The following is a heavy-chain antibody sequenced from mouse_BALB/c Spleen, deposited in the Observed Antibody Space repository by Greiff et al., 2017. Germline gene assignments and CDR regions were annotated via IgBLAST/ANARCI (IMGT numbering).Heavy chain of an antibody. J-gene: IGHJ3*01. Sequence: EVKLQESGPELVKPGASVKVSCKASGYSFTDYNMYWVKQSHGKSLEWIGYIDPYNGGTSYNQKFKGKATLTVDKSSSTAFMHLNSLTSEDSAVYYCATFYYGYDGGAWFAYWGQGTLVTVSA. CDR3: ATFYYGYDGGAWFAY. V-gene: IGHV1S135*01. D-gene: IGHD2-2*01. CDR1: GYSFTDYN. CDR2: IDPYNGGT.